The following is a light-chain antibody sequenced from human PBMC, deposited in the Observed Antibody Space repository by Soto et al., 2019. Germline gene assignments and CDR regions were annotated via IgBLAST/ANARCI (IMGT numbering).Light chain of an antibody. CDR3: QQCYTTPWT. CDR1: QSVLYSSNNKNY. CDR2: CAS. V-gene: IGKV4-1*01. Sequence: DIVMTQSPDSLAVSLGERATINCKSSQSVLYSSNNKNYLAWYQQKLGQPPKLLIYCASTRESGVPDRFSGRGSGTDFTLTISSLEAEDGAVYYCQQCYTTPWTFGQGTKVEIK. J-gene: IGKJ1*01.